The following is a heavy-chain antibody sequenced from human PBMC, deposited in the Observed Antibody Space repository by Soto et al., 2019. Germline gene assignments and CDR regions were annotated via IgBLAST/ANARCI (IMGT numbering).Heavy chain of an antibody. J-gene: IGHJ4*02. CDR2: IYYSGST. CDR1: GGSISSYY. Sequence: SETLSLTCTVSGGSISSYYWSWIRQPPGKGLEWIGHIYYSGSTNYNPSLKSRVTISVDTSKNQFSLKLSSVTAADTAVYYCARELGSSYDTWGQGTLVTVSS. D-gene: IGHD3-9*01. V-gene: IGHV4-59*01. CDR3: ARELGSSYDT.